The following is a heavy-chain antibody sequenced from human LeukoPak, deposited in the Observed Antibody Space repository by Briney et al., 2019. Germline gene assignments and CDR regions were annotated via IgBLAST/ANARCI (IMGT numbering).Heavy chain of an antibody. CDR3: ASYYDILTGYYNRDAYDI. Sequence: ASVKVSCEASGDSFTDYSVFWVRQAPGQGLEWMGWLNPNSGGTNYAQKFQGRVTMTRDTSTTTDYMELSRLRSDGSAVYYCASYYDILTGYYNRDAYDIWGQGTMVTVSS. D-gene: IGHD3-9*01. V-gene: IGHV1-2*02. J-gene: IGHJ3*02. CDR1: GDSFTDYS. CDR2: LNPNSGGT.